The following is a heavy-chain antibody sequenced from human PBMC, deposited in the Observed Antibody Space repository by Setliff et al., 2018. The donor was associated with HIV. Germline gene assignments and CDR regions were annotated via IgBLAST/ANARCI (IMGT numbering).Heavy chain of an antibody. CDR1: GFTFDHYW. CDR3: ATTIGMIVEGMDV. CDR2: INSDGSKT. J-gene: IGHJ6*02. V-gene: IGHV3-74*01. D-gene: IGHD3-22*01. Sequence: LRLSCEASGFTFDHYWMHWVRQAPGKGLVWVSRINSDGSKTNYADSLKGRFTISRDNAKNTLYLEMDSLRAEDTAVYYCATTIGMIVEGMDVWGQGTTVTVSS.